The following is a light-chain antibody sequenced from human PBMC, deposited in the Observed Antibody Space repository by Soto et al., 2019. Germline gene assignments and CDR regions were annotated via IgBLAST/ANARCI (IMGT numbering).Light chain of an antibody. CDR3: LQDFNYPWS. Sequence: IHMTQSPSSLSASVDDTVTITGRASQNIDMYLNWYQQKPGKAPKLLIYGASNLQSGVPSRFSGSGSGAVFTLTISSLQPEDFATYYCLQDFNYPWSFGQGTKVDIK. CDR1: QNIDMY. V-gene: IGKV1-6*01. CDR2: GAS. J-gene: IGKJ1*01.